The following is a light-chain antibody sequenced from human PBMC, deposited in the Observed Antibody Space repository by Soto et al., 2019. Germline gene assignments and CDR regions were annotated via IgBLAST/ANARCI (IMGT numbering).Light chain of an antibody. J-gene: IGLJ1*01. Sequence: QSVLTQPPSVSGAPGQRVTISCTGSSSNIGAGYDVHWYQQLPGTAPKLLIYGNNNRPSGVPDRFSGSKSGTSDSLAITGLQAEDEADYYCHSYDNSLSGFYVFGTGTKVTVL. CDR2: GNN. CDR3: HSYDNSLSGFYV. CDR1: SSNIGAGYD. V-gene: IGLV1-40*01.